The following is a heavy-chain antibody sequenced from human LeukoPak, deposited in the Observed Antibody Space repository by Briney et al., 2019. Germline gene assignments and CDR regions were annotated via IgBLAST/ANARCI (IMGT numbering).Heavy chain of an antibody. J-gene: IGHJ4*02. Sequence: GGSLRLSCAASGFTFSSYSMNWVRQAPGKGLEWVSYISSSSSTIYYADSVKGRFTISRDNAKNSLYLQMNSLRAEDTAVYHCATSGGSFYYDSRGFDYWGQGTLVTVSS. CDR2: ISSSSSTI. CDR1: GFTFSSYS. CDR3: ATSGGSFYYDSRGFDY. V-gene: IGHV3-48*04. D-gene: IGHD3-22*01.